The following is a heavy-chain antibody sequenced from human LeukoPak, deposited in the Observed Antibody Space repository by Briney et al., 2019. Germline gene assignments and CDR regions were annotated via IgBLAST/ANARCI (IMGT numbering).Heavy chain of an antibody. D-gene: IGHD3-10*01. CDR1: GFTFSSYA. CDR3: AKGRDRYGSGSYYGYFDY. Sequence: GGSLRLACAASGFTFSSYAMSCVRQTSGKGLEWVSAISGSGDSTYYRDSVKGRFTISRDNSKNTLYVQMSSLRAEDTAVYYCAKGRDRYGSGSYYGYFDYWGQGTLVTVSS. V-gene: IGHV3-23*01. CDR2: ISGSGDST. J-gene: IGHJ4*02.